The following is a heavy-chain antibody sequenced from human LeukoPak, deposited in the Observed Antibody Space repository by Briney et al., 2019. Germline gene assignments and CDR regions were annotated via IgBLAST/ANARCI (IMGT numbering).Heavy chain of an antibody. CDR3: ARADSGSYGPVDY. J-gene: IGHJ4*02. Sequence: SETLSLTCTVSGGSISSYYWSWIRQPPGKGLEWIGYIYYSGSTNYNPSLKSRVTISVDTSKNQFSLKLSSVTAADTAVYFCARADSGSYGPVDYWGQGTLVTVSS. CDR1: GGSISSYY. V-gene: IGHV4-59*01. CDR2: IYYSGST. D-gene: IGHD1-26*01.